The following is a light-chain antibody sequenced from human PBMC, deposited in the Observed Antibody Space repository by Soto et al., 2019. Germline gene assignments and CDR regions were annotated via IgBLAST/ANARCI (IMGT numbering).Light chain of an antibody. V-gene: IGKV3-20*01. CDR1: QSVSSSY. CDR2: GAS. J-gene: IGKJ5*01. CDR3: QQYGGTPPTT. Sequence: EIVLTQSPATLSLSPGERATLSCRASQSVSSSYLAWYQQKPGQAPRLLIYGASSRATGIPDRFSGSGSGTDFTLTISRLEPEDFAVYYCQQYGGTPPTTFGQGTRLEIK.